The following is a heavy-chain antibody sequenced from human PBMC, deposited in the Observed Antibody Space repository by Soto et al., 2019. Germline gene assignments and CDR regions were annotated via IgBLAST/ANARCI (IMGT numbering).Heavy chain of an antibody. V-gene: IGHV4-30-2*01. D-gene: IGHD3-16*01. CDR2: IYHSGST. Sequence: PSETLSLTCAVSGGSISSGGYSWSWIRQPPGKGLEWIGYIYHSGSTYYNPSLKSRVTISVDTSKNQFSLKLSSVTAADTAVYYCARDIYDYVWGTTPPAWFDPWGQGTLVTVSS. CDR3: ARDIYDYVWGTTPPAWFDP. CDR1: GGSISSGGYS. J-gene: IGHJ5*02.